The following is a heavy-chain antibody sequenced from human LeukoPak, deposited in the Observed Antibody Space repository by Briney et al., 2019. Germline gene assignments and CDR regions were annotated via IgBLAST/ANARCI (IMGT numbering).Heavy chain of an antibody. CDR2: IYRSGST. V-gene: IGHV4-59*01. CDR3: ASSYDFWGGLFRH. D-gene: IGHD3-3*01. Sequence: PSETLSLTCTVSVGSISSYYWSWIRQPPGKGLEWIGYIYRSGSTNYNPSLKSRVTISVDTFKNQFSLKLSSVTAADTAVYYCASSYDFWGGLFRHWGQGTLVTVSS. CDR1: VGSISSYY. J-gene: IGHJ4*02.